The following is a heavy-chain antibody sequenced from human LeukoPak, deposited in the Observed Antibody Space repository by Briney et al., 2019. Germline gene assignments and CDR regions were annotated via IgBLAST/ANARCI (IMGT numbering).Heavy chain of an antibody. CDR3: ARDSGYSYGSQRFTFDY. D-gene: IGHD5-18*01. V-gene: IGHV3-7*01. CDR2: IKEDGSEK. Sequence: GGSLRLSYAASGFTFTRYWMSWVRQAPGKGLEWVANIKEDGSEKYYVDSVKGRFTISRDNAKNSLYLQMNSLRAEDTAVYYCARDSGYSYGSQRFTFDYWGQGTLVTVSS. CDR1: GFTFTRYW. J-gene: IGHJ4*02.